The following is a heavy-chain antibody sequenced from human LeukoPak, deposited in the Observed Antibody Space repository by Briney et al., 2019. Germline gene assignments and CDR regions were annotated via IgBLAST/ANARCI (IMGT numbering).Heavy chain of an antibody. CDR2: ISYDGSNK. CDR1: GFTFSSYA. Sequence: GGSLRLSCAASGFTFSSYAMHWVRQAPGKGLEWVAVISYDGSNKYYADSVKGRFTISRDNAKNSLYLQMNSLRAEDTAVYYCASGRGVVTGIHYWGQGTLVTVSS. CDR3: ASGRGVVTGIHY. D-gene: IGHD2-21*02. V-gene: IGHV3-30-3*01. J-gene: IGHJ4*02.